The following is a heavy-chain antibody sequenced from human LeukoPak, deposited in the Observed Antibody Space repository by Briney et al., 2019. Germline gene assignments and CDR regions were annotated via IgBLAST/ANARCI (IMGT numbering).Heavy chain of an antibody. CDR2: IYYSGST. D-gene: IGHD3-10*01. CDR3: AREGSDAYYGMDV. CDR1: GGSLSSYY. Sequence: SETLSLTCTVSGGSLSSYYWSWIRQPPGKGLEWIGYIYYSGSTNYNPSLKSRVTISVDTSKNQFPLKLSSVTAADTAVYYCAREGSDAYYGMDVWGQGTTVTVSS. V-gene: IGHV4-59*01. J-gene: IGHJ6*02.